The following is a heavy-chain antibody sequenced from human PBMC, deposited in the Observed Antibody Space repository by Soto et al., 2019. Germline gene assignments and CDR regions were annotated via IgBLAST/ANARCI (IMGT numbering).Heavy chain of an antibody. V-gene: IGHV3-23*01. J-gene: IGHJ6*02. CDR1: GFTFSSYA. Sequence: GGSLRLSCAASGFTFSSYAMSWVRQAPGKGLEWVSAISGSGGSTYYADSVKGRFTISRDNSKNTLYLQMNSLRAEDTAVYYCAFSGRLYYYYGMDVWGQGTTVTVSS. D-gene: IGHD1-26*01. CDR3: AFSGRLYYYYGMDV. CDR2: ISGSGGST.